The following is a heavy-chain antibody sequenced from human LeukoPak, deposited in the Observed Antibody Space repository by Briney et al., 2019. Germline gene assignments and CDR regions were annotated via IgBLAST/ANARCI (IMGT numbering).Heavy chain of an antibody. CDR1: GGSFSGYY. CDR2: INHSGST. J-gene: IGHJ4*02. CDR3: ARGRRYCSSTSCSYYFDY. V-gene: IGHV4-34*01. Sequence: PSETLSLTCAVYGGSFSGYYWSWIRQPPGKGLEWIGEINHSGSTNYNPSLKRRVTISVDTSKNQFSLKLSSVTAADTAVYYCARGRRYCSSTSCSYYFDYWGQGTLITVSS. D-gene: IGHD2-2*01.